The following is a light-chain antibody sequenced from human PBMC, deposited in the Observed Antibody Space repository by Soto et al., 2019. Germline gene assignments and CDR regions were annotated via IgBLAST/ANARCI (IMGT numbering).Light chain of an antibody. CDR2: EVS. CDR1: SSDVGGYNY. V-gene: IGLV2-14*01. Sequence: QSALTQPASVSGSPGQSITISCTGTSSDVGGYNYVSWYQQYPGKVPKVMLYEVSNRPSGVSNRFSGSKSDNTASLTISGLQAEDEADYYCSSYTTSTTPVVFGGGTKLTVL. CDR3: SSYTTSTTPVV. J-gene: IGLJ2*01.